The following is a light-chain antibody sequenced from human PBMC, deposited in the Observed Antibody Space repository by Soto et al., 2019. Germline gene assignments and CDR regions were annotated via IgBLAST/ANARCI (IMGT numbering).Light chain of an antibody. CDR2: DAS. CDR1: QSVSSY. V-gene: IGKV3-11*01. J-gene: IGKJ4*01. CDR3: QQRSNWPRGT. Sequence: EIVMTQSPATLSVSPGERATLSCRASQSVSSYLAWYQQKPGQAPRLLIYDASNRATGIPARFSGSGSGTDFTLTISSLEPEDFAVYYCQQRSNWPRGTFGGGTKVDTK.